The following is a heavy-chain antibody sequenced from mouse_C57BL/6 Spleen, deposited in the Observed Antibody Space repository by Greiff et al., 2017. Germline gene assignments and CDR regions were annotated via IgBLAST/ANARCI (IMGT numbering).Heavy chain of an antibody. D-gene: IGHD2-5*01. CDR1: GYTFTSYW. V-gene: IGHV1-55*01. CDR3: ASSNFWFAY. J-gene: IGHJ3*01. CDR2: IYPGSGST. Sequence: VKLQESGAELVKPGASVKMSCKASGYTFTSYWITWVKQRPGQGLEWIGDIYPGSGSTNYNEKFKSKATLTVDTSSSTAYMQLSSLTSEDSAVYYCASSNFWFAYWGQGTLVTVSA.